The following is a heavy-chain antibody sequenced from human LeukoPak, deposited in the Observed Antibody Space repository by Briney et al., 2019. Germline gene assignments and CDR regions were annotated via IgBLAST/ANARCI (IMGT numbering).Heavy chain of an antibody. CDR2: IFPNGNT. J-gene: IGHJ4*02. CDR3: ARGEGAYGGNSVTSFDY. D-gene: IGHD4-23*01. V-gene: IGHV4-38-2*02. Sequence: SETLSLTCNVSGYSISSGFYWDWIRQPPGKGLEWIGSIFPNGNTYSDPSLKGRITISVDTSKNQFSLRLTSVTAADTAVYYCARGEGAYGGNSVTSFDYWGQGTLVTVSS. CDR1: GYSISSGFY.